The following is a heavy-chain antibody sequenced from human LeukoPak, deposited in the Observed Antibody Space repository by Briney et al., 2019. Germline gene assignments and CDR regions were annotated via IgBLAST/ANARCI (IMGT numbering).Heavy chain of an antibody. CDR2: IYPGDSDT. J-gene: IGHJ4*02. V-gene: IGHV5-51*01. CDR1: GYSFTSYW. Sequence: GESLKISCKGSGYSFTSYWIGRVRQMPGKGLEWMGIIYPGDSDTRYSPSFQGQVTISADKSISTAYLQWSSLKASDTAMYYCARHAQAVAGMNDLTLDYWGQGTLVTVSS. D-gene: IGHD6-19*01. CDR3: ARHAQAVAGMNDLTLDY.